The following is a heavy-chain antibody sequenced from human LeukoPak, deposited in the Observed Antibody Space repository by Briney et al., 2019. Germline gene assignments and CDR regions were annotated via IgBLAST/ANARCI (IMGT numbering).Heavy chain of an antibody. CDR3: ARHSPVGIFYFDY. V-gene: IGHV4-61*02. D-gene: IGHD1-26*01. CDR1: GGSISSGSYQ. CDR2: IYTSGST. J-gene: IGHJ4*02. Sequence: PSETLSLTCTVSGGSISSGSYQWTWIRQPAGKGLEWIGRIYTSGSTNYNPSLKSRVTISVDTSKNQFSLKLSSVTAADTAVYYCARHSPVGIFYFDYWGQGTLVTVSS.